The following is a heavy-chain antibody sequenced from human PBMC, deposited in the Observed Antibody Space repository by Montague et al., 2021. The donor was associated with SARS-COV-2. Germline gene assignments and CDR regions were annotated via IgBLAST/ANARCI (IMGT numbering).Heavy chain of an antibody. D-gene: IGHD3-22*01. CDR2: MDGDDEK. Sequence: PALVKPTQTLKLTCTFSGFSLSTRGMRASWIRQPPGKALEWLARMDGDDEKFYSTSLKTRLSISKDTSKNQVVLTMTNRDRVDTATYYCALSYYESHAYYTKIYWGQGTLVTVSS. CDR1: GFSLSTRGMR. V-gene: IGHV2-70*04. CDR3: ALSYYESHAYYTKIY. J-gene: IGHJ4*02.